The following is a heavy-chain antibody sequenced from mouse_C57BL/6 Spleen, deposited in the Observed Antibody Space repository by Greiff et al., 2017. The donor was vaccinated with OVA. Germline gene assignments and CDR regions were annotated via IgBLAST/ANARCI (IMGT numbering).Heavy chain of an antibody. D-gene: IGHD2-1*01. Sequence: EVQRVESGAELVKPGASVKLSCTASGFNIKDYYMHWVKQRTEQGLEWIGRIDPEDGETKYAPKFQGKATITADTSSNTAYLQLSSLTSEDTAVYYCARCYYGNYYPPEFAYWGQGTLVTVSA. CDR1: GFNIKDYY. CDR2: IDPEDGET. J-gene: IGHJ3*01. CDR3: ARCYYGNYYPPEFAY. V-gene: IGHV14-2*01.